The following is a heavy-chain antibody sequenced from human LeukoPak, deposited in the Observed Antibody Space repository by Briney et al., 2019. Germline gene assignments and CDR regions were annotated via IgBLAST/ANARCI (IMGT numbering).Heavy chain of an antibody. J-gene: IGHJ4*02. CDR1: GFTFRNFV. CDR3: AKVRPPPGSGWYGGDDY. Sequence: PGGSLRLSCTTSGFTFRNFVMSWVRQAPGKGLELVSSIRSSGDDTSSADSVKGRFTIFRDNSKSTLYLQMNSLRAEDTAIYYCAKVRPPPGSGWYGGDDYWGQGTLVTVSP. V-gene: IGHV3-23*01. D-gene: IGHD6-19*01. CDR2: IRSSGDDT.